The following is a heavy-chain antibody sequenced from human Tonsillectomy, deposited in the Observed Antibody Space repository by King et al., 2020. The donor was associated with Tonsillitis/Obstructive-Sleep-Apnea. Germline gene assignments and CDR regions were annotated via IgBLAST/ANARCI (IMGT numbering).Heavy chain of an antibody. CDR1: GFTFSTYA. Sequence: VQLVESGGGVVQPGRPLRLSCAASGFTFSTYAMHWVRQAPGKGLEWVALISYDGSKKHYADSVKGRFTISRDNSMSTLYLQMNRLRTEDTAVYYCAQHWGSMIVVSPIFDYGGQGTLVTVPS. CDR3: AQHWGSMIVVSPIFDY. J-gene: IGHJ4*02. CDR2: ISYDGSKK. D-gene: IGHD3-22*01. V-gene: IGHV3-30*04.